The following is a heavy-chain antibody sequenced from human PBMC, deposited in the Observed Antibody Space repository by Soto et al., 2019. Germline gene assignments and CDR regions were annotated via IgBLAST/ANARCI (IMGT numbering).Heavy chain of an antibody. CDR3: ARSYFDYGDYSSTNFDY. V-gene: IGHV3-74*01. CDR2: INSDGSST. Sequence: PGGSLRLSCAASGFTFSSYWVHWVRQAPGKGLVWVSRINSDGSSTSYADSVKGRFTISRDNAKNTLYLQMNSLRAEDTAVYYCARSYFDYGDYSSTNFDYWGQGTLVTVSS. J-gene: IGHJ4*02. CDR1: GFTFSSYW. D-gene: IGHD4-17*01.